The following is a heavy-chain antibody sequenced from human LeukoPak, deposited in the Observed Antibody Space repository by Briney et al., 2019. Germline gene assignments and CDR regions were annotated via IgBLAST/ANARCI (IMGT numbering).Heavy chain of an antibody. D-gene: IGHD3-22*01. V-gene: IGHV5-51*01. CDR1: EYSFTSYY. J-gene: IGHJ6*02. Sequence: GESLKISCKGSEYSFTSYYIGWVRQMPGKGLEWMGIIYPGDSDTRYSPSFQGQVTISADKSTSTAYLQWSSLKASDTAMYYCARHVRSGPAYYYDSSPSYGMDVWGQGTTVTVSS. CDR3: ARHVRSGPAYYYDSSPSYGMDV. CDR2: IYPGDSDT.